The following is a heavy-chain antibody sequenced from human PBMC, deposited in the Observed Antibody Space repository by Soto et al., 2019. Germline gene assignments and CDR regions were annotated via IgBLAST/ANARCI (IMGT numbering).Heavy chain of an antibody. CDR1: GVNFSSYA. CDR3: VKDQDSRVRGASDY. J-gene: IGHJ4*02. Sequence: GGPMRLCYSASGVNFSSYAMHWVRQPPGKGLEYVSAISSNGGSTYYADSVKGSFTISRDNSKNTLYLQMSSLSAEDTAVYYCVKDQDSRVRGASDYWGQGTLVTVSS. CDR2: ISSNGGST. V-gene: IGHV3-64D*06. D-gene: IGHD3-10*01.